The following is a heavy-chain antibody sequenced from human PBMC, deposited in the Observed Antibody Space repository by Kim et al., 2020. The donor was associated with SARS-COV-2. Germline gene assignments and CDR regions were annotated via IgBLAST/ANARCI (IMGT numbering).Heavy chain of an antibody. J-gene: IGHJ5*02. CDR2: ISSSSSYI. CDR3: ARDPVARRIGVWFDP. CDR1: GFTFSSYS. Sequence: GGSLRLSCAVSGFTFSSYSMNWVRQAPGKGLEWVSSISSSSSYIYYADSVKGRFTISRDNAKNSLYLQMNSLRAEDTTVYYCARDPVARRIGVWFDPWGQGTLVTVSS. V-gene: IGHV3-21*01. D-gene: IGHD5-12*01.